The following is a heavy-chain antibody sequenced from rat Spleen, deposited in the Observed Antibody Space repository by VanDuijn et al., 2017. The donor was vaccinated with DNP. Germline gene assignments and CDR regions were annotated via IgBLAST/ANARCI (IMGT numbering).Heavy chain of an antibody. J-gene: IGHJ2*01. Sequence: QVQLKESGPGLVQPARTLSLTCTVSGFALTCYGVNWVRQPPGKGLEWIAAIWSGGGTDYNSLIKSRLSITRDTSKNQVILKMNSLQTEDTAMYFCARGWYFDYWGQGVMVTVSS. CDR1: GFALTCYG. V-gene: IGHV2-16*01. CDR2: IWSGGGT. CDR3: ARGWYFDY.